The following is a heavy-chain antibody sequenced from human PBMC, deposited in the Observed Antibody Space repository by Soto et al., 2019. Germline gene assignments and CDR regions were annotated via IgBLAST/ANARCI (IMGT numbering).Heavy chain of an antibody. J-gene: IGHJ4*02. CDR2: IKSKTDGGTT. V-gene: IGHV3-15*01. Sequence: GGCLRLACAASGFTFKNAGMNGFRQDPGKGLEWVGRIKSKTDGGTTDYAALVKGRFTISSADSKTTLYLQMNGLKTEDTAVYYCTTAANSYCSSAFDYWGQGTLVTVSS. CDR3: TTAANSYCSSAFDY. D-gene: IGHD2-2*01. CDR1: GFTFKNAG.